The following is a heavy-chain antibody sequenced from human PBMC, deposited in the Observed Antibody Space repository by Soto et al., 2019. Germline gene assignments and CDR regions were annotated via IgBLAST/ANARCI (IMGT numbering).Heavy chain of an antibody. CDR1: GLNFSDAW. CDR2: IKNEGEGVTT. D-gene: IGHD3-10*01. J-gene: IGHJ4*01. V-gene: IGHV3-15*05. Sequence: EVHLVESGGGLVKPGGSLRLACVASGLNFSDAWMSWVRQAPGKVLEWIGRIKNEGEGVTTDYAAVVKGRFIISRDDSKNTLYLQMNSLTAADTAVYYCVAPWLFWGHGNLVTVSS. CDR3: VAPWLF.